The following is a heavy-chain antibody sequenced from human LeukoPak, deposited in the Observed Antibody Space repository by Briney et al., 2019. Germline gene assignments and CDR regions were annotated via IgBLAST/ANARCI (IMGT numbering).Heavy chain of an antibody. J-gene: IGHJ4*02. Sequence: ASVTVSCTASGYTFTSYGISWVRQAPGQGLEWMGWISAYNGNTNYAQTLQGRVTMTTDTSTSTAYMELRSLRSDDTAVYYCARSGAYYYDSSGYYAVGYWGQGTLVTVSS. CDR1: GYTFTSYG. D-gene: IGHD3-22*01. V-gene: IGHV1-18*01. CDR3: ARSGAYYYDSSGYYAVGY. CDR2: ISAYNGNT.